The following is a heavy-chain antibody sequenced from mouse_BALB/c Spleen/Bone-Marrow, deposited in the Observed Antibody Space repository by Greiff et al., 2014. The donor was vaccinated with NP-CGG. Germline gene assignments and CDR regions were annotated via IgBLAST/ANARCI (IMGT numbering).Heavy chain of an antibody. CDR2: IDPANGNT. CDR1: GFNIKDTY. CDR3: AIYYYGSSGFAY. J-gene: IGHJ3*01. V-gene: IGHV14-3*02. Sequence: EVQLQQSGAELVKPGASVKLSCTASGFNIKDTYMHWVKQRPEQGLEWIGRIDPANGNTKYDPKFQGKATITSDTSSNTAYLQLSSLTSEDTAVYYCAIYYYGSSGFAYWGQGTLVTVS. D-gene: IGHD1-1*01.